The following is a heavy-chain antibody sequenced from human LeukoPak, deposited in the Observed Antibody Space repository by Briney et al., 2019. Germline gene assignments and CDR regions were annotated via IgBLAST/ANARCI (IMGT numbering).Heavy chain of an antibody. CDR1: GFTFSSYS. CDR3: ARDLVARGH. CDR2: ISISSSVI. V-gene: IGHV3-21*01. Sequence: GGSLRLSCAASGFTFSSYSMNWVRQAPGRGLEWLASISISSSVIYYADSVKGRFTISRDNAKNTLFLQMDSLRVEDTGHYYCARDLVARGHWGQGTLVIVSS. J-gene: IGHJ4*02. D-gene: IGHD2-15*01.